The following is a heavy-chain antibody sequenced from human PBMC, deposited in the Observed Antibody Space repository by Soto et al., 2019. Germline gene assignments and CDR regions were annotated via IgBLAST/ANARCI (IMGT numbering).Heavy chain of an antibody. CDR3: VRPRGPYYYYYGVDV. V-gene: IGHV5-51*01. D-gene: IGHD6-25*01. J-gene: IGHJ6*02. Sequence: PGESLKISCKASGFSFTSYWIGWVRQKPGKGLEWMGIIYPGDSNTRYSPSFQGQVTISADKSISSAYLQWSSLKASDTAMYYCVRPRGPYYYYYGVDVWGQGTTVTVS. CDR1: GFSFTSYW. CDR2: IYPGDSNT.